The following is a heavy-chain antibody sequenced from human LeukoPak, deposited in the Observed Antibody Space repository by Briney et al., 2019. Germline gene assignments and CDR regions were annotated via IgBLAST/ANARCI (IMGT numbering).Heavy chain of an antibody. CDR2: ISISSSYI. CDR3: AREGKTDCSSTSCYPLDV. Sequence: GGSLRLSCAASGFTFSSYSMNWVRQAPGKGLEWVSSISISSSYIYYADSVKGRFTISRDNAKNSLYLQMNSLRAEDTAVYYCAREGKTDCSSTSCYPLDVWGKGTTVTVSS. CDR1: GFTFSSYS. D-gene: IGHD2-2*01. V-gene: IGHV3-21*01. J-gene: IGHJ6*04.